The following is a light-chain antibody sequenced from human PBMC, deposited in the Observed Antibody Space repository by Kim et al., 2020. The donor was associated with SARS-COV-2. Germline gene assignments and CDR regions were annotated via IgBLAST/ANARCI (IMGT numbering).Light chain of an antibody. CDR3: QQYSSDSPT. CDR1: QSISTW. J-gene: IGKJ1*01. CDR2: KAS. Sequence: ASVGDIVTITCRASQSISTWLAWYQQTPRKGPKLLIHKASSLERGVPSRFSGSGSGTEFTLTINSLQPEDFAVYYCQQYSSDSPTFGQGTRVDIK. V-gene: IGKV1-5*03.